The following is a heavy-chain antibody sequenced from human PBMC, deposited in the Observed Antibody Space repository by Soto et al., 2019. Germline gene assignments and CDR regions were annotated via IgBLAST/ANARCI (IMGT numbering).Heavy chain of an antibody. Sequence: PSETLSLTCAVSGGSISSGGYSWSWIRQPPGKGLEWIGYIYHSGSTYYNPSLKSRVTISVDRSKNQFSLKLSSVTAADTAVYYRARDRNSGSPNAFDIWGQGTMVTVSS. D-gene: IGHD1-26*01. CDR3: ARDRNSGSPNAFDI. J-gene: IGHJ3*02. V-gene: IGHV4-30-2*01. CDR2: IYHSGST. CDR1: GGSISSGGYS.